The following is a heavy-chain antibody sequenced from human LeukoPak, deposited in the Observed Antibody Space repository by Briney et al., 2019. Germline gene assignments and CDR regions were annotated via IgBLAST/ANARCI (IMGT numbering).Heavy chain of an antibody. CDR2: IYTSGST. V-gene: IGHV4-4*07. CDR3: ARGVDTSFDI. J-gene: IGHJ3*02. CDR1: GGSISNYY. D-gene: IGHD3-3*01. Sequence: SETLSLTCTVSGGSISNYYWNWIRQPAGKGLEWIGRIYTSGSTNYNPSLKSRLTMSLDTSKNQFSLRLSSVTAADTAVYYCARGVDTSFDIWGQGTMVTVSS.